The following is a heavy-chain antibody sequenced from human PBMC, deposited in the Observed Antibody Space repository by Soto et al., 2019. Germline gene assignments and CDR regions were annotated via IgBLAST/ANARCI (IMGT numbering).Heavy chain of an antibody. Sequence: QVQLVESGGGVVQPGRSLRLSCAASGFTFSSYGMHWVRQAPGKGLEWVAVIWYDGSNKYYGDSVKGRFTISRDNSKNTVYLQMNSLRAEDTAVYYCASDGNWNYFYYYGMDVWGQGTTVTVSS. V-gene: IGHV3-33*01. CDR1: GFTFSSYG. CDR2: IWYDGSNK. D-gene: IGHD1-1*01. CDR3: ASDGNWNYFYYYGMDV. J-gene: IGHJ6*02.